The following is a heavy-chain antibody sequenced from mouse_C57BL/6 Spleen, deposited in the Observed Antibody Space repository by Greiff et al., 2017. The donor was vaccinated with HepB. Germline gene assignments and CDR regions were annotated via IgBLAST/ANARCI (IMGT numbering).Heavy chain of an antibody. Sequence: QVQLQQPGAELVKPGASVKLSCKASGYTFTSYWMHWVKQRPGQGLEWIGMIHPNSGSTNYNEKFKSKATLTVDKSSSTAYMQLSSLTSEDSAVYYCARWTTVVASNWYFDVWGTGTTVTVSS. CDR2: IHPNSGST. J-gene: IGHJ1*03. D-gene: IGHD1-1*01. CDR1: GYTFTSYW. V-gene: IGHV1-64*01. CDR3: ARWTTVVASNWYFDV.